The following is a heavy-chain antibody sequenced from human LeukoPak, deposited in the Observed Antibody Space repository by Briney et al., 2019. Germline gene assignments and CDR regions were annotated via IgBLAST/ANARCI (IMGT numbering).Heavy chain of an antibody. J-gene: IGHJ4*02. CDR1: GASISNHY. D-gene: IGHD2-21*01. V-gene: IGHV4-59*11. CDR3: ARLVAYCDKTSCSGS. CDR2: VYDSGST. Sequence: SETLSLTCTVSGASISNHYWNWVRQSPGKGLEWIGYVYDSGSTNYNPSLKSRVTISVDTSKNQFSLKLSSVTAADTAVYYCARLVAYCDKTSCSGSWGQGTLVTVSS.